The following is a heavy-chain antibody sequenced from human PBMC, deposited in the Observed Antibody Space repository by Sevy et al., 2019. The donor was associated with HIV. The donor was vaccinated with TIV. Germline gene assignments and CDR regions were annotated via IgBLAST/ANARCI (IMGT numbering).Heavy chain of an antibody. J-gene: IGHJ3*02. V-gene: IGHV3-21*01. CDR3: ARGRNYDILTGYYGVWAFDI. CDR2: ISSSSSYI. CDR1: GFTFGSYS. Sequence: GGSLRLSCAASGFTFGSYSMNWVRQAPGKGLEWVSSISSSSSYIYYADSVKGRFTISRDNAKNSLYLQMNSLRAEDTAVYYCARGRNYDILTGYYGVWAFDIWGQGSMVTVSS. D-gene: IGHD3-9*01.